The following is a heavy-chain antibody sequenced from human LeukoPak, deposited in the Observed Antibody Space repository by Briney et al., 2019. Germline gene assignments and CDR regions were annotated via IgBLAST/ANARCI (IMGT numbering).Heavy chain of an antibody. CDR3: SQDTPGIRYFDWLEAPDY. V-gene: IGHV1-18*04. CDR2: ISAYNGNT. Sequence: ASVKVSCKASGYTFTSYGISWVRQAPGQGLEWMGWISAYNGNTNYAQKLQGRVTMTTDTSTSTAYMELRSLRSDDTAVYYFSQDTPGIRYFDWLEAPDYWGQGTLVTVSS. D-gene: IGHD3-9*01. J-gene: IGHJ4*02. CDR1: GYTFTSYG.